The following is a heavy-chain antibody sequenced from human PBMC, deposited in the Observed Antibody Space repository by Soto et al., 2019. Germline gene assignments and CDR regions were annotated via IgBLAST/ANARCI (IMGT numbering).Heavy chain of an antibody. CDR2: INHSGST. J-gene: IGHJ6*02. V-gene: IGHV4-34*01. CDR1: GGSFRGYY. D-gene: IGHD1-26*01. Sequence: ETLYLTSAVYGGSFRGYYWSCIRQPPGNGLEWIGEINHSGSTNYNPSLKSRVTISVDTSKNQFSLKLSSVTAADTAVYYCARAGLSGSYPYYYYYGMDVWGQGTTVTVSS. CDR3: ARAGLSGSYPYYYYYGMDV.